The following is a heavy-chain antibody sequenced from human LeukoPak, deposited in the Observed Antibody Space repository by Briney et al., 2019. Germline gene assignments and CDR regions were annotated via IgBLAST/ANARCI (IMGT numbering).Heavy chain of an antibody. D-gene: IGHD4-17*01. Sequence: GGCLRLSCAASGFTFSVYAVHWVHQAPGKGLEWVPLISYDGRSKHYADSVKGRFTISRDDSQRTLYLQMNSLRAEDTAMYYCAKDSVTTAYYFDYWGQGTLVTVSS. V-gene: IGHV3-30*04. CDR3: AKDSVTTAYYFDY. CDR1: GFTFSVYA. CDR2: ISYDGRSK. J-gene: IGHJ4*02.